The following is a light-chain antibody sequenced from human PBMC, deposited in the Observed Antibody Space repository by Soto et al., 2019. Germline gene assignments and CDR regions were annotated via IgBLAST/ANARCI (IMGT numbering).Light chain of an antibody. CDR3: AVWDDSLNGYV. V-gene: IGLV1-44*01. Sequence: HSVLTQPPSASGTPGQRVIIFCSGSSSNIGSNTVNWYQQLPGAAPKLLIQSNNQRPSGVPDRFSGSQSGTSASLAISGLQSEDEADYYCAVWDDSLNGYVFGTGTKLTVL. J-gene: IGLJ1*01. CDR1: SSNIGSNT. CDR2: SNN.